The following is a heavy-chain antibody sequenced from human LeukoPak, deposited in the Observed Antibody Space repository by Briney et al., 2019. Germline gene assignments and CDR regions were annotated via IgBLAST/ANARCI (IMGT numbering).Heavy chain of an antibody. D-gene: IGHD6-19*01. CDR1: GFTFSNYW. CDR2: IDQDGSEK. CDR3: ARDRATEAASKVFDH. Sequence: GGSLRLSCAASGFTFSNYWMSWVRQAPGKGLEWLANIDQDGSEKYYVDSVKGRFTISRDNAKNSLYLQMNSLRAEDRAVYYCARDRATEAASKVFDHWGQGTLVTVSS. V-gene: IGHV3-7*01. J-gene: IGHJ4*02.